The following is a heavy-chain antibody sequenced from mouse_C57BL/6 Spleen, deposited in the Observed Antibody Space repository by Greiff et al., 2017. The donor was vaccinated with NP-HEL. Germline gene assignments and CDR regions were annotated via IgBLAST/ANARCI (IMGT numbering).Heavy chain of an antibody. V-gene: IGHV1-64*01. CDR3: ARGGYYGSDYYAMDY. CDR2: IHPNSGST. D-gene: IGHD1-1*01. J-gene: IGHJ4*01. CDR1: GYTFTSYW. Sequence: VQLQQPGAELVKPGASVKLSCKASGYTFTSYWMHWVKQRPGQGLEWIGMIHPNSGSTNYNEKFKSKATLTVDKSSSTAYMQLSSLTSEDSAVYYCARGGYYGSDYYAMDYWGQGTSVTVSS.